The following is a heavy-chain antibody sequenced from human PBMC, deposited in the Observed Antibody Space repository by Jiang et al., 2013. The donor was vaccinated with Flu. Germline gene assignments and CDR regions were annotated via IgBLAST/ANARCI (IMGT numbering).Heavy chain of an antibody. J-gene: IGHJ5*02. CDR1: GYSFTSYW. V-gene: IGHV5-51*01. CDR2: IYPADSDT. Sequence: GAEVKKPGESLKISCKGSGYSFTSYWIGWVRQMPGKGLECMGIIYPADSDTRYSPSFQGQVTISADKSISTAYLQWSSLKASDTAMYYCARLVSSPADTSPWDDPWGQGTLVTVSS. D-gene: IGHD5/OR15-5a*01. CDR3: ARLVSSPADTSPWDDP.